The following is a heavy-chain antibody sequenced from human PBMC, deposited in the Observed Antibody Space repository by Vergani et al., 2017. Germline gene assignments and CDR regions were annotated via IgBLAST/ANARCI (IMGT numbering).Heavy chain of an antibody. V-gene: IGHV3-21*01. J-gene: IGHJ4*02. CDR3: ARDRGYCSSTSCYPGTLDY. Sequence: EVQLVESGGGLVKPGGSLRLSCAASGFTFSSYSMNWVRQAPGKGLEWVSSISSSSRYIYYADSVKGRFTISRDNAKNSLYLQMNSLRAEDTAVYYCARDRGYCSSTSCYPGTLDYWGQGTLVTVSS. CDR2: ISSSSRYI. D-gene: IGHD2-2*01. CDR1: GFTFSSYS.